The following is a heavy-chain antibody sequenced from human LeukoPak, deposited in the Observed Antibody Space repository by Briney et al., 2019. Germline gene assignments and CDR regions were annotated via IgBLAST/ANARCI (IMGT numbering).Heavy chain of an antibody. Sequence: GGSLRLSCAASGFTFSSYSMNWVRQAPGKGLEWVSSISSSSSYIYYADSVKGRFTISRDNAKNSLYLQMNSLRAEDTAVYYCAREIAAAGPYYYYGVDVWGQGTTVTVSS. V-gene: IGHV3-21*01. CDR1: GFTFSSYS. D-gene: IGHD6-13*01. CDR3: AREIAAAGPYYYYGVDV. CDR2: ISSSSSYI. J-gene: IGHJ6*02.